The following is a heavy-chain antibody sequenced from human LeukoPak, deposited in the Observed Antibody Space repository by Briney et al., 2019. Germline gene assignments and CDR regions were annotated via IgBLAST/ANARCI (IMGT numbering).Heavy chain of an antibody. D-gene: IGHD3-22*01. CDR1: GGSISSYY. V-gene: IGHV4-59*01. Sequence: SETLSLTCTVSGGSISSYYWSWIRQPPGKGLEWIGYNYYSGGTNYNPSLKSRVTISVDTSKNQFSLKLSSVTAADTAVYYCARGTYYYDSSGYYYDLDPWGQGTLVTVSS. CDR3: ARGTYYYDSSGYYYDLDP. CDR2: NYYSGGT. J-gene: IGHJ5*02.